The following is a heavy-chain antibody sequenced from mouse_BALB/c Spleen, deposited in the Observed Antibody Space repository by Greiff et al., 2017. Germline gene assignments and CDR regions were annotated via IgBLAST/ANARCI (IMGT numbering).Heavy chain of an antibody. D-gene: IGHD2-4*01. V-gene: IGHV5-17*02. CDR1: GFTFSSFG. J-gene: IGHJ2*01. Sequence: EVQRVESGGGLVQPGGSRKLSCAASGFTFSSFGMHWVRQAPEKGLEWVAYISSGSSTIYYADTVKGRFTISRDNPKNTLFLQMTSLRSEDTAMYYCARSYYDYGYFDCWGQGTTLTVSS. CDR2: ISSGSSTI. CDR3: ARSYYDYGYFDC.